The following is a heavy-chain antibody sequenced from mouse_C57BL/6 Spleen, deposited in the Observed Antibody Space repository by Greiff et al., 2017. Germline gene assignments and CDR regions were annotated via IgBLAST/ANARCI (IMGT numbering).Heavy chain of an antibody. CDR3: TGYDGYYAWFAY. D-gene: IGHD2-3*01. J-gene: IGHJ3*01. V-gene: IGHV1-5*01. CDR1: GYTFTSYW. CDR2: IYPGNSDT. Sequence: EVQLQQSGTVLARPGASVKMSCKTSGYTFTSYWMHWVKQRPGQGLEWIGAIYPGNSDTSYNQKFKGKAKLTAVTSASTAYMELSSLTNEDSAVYYCTGYDGYYAWFAYWGQGTLVTVSA.